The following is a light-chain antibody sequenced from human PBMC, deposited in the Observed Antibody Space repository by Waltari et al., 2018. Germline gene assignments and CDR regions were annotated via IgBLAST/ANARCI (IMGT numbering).Light chain of an antibody. V-gene: IGKV1-5*03. J-gene: IGKJ1*01. Sequence: DIQLTQSPSTLSASVGDRVTLTCRASQSIGRWLAWDQQKPGKAPDLLIYKASTLERGVPSRFSGSGSGTEFTLTITGLQPLDVATYYCQEYDSHWSFGQGTKVEIK. CDR2: KAS. CDR1: QSIGRW. CDR3: QEYDSHWS.